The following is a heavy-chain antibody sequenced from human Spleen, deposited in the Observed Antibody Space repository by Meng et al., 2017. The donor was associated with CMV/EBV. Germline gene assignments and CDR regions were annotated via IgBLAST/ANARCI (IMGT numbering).Heavy chain of an antibody. CDR2: ISYDGSHT. Sequence: GESLKISCAASGFYFSSYAMHWVRQAPGKGLEWVAGISYDGSHTYYADTVKGRFTISRDNSKNTLYLQMNSLRTEDTAVYYCAREDYGQGSGPFDYWGQGTLVTVSS. J-gene: IGHJ4*02. CDR1: GFYFSSYA. V-gene: IGHV3-30-3*01. D-gene: IGHD3-16*01. CDR3: AREDYGQGSGPFDY.